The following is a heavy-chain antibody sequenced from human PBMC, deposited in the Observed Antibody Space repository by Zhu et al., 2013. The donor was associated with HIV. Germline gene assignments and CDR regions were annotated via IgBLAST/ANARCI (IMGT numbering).Heavy chain of an antibody. J-gene: IGHJ4*02. CDR2: MNPNSGNT. Sequence: QVQLVQSGAEVKKPGSSVKVSCKASGDTINSYAINWMRQAPGQGLEWMGWMNPNSGNTGYAQKFQGRVTMTRNTSISTAYMELSSLRSGDTAVYYCARVKSIAARLLGYWGQGTLVTVSS. V-gene: IGHV1-8*02. CDR1: GDTINSYA. D-gene: IGHD6-6*01. CDR3: ARVKSIAARLLGY.